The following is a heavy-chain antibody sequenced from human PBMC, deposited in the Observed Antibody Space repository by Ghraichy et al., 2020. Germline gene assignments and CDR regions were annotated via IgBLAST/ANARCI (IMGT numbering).Heavy chain of an antibody. V-gene: IGHV4-30-2*01. CDR1: GGSISSGGYS. J-gene: IGHJ2*01. CDR2: IYHSGST. D-gene: IGHD2-15*01. CDR3: ARVDRWYSFFWYFDL. Sequence: SETLSLTCAVSGGSISSGGYSWSWIRQPPGKGLEWIGYIYHSGSTYYNPSLKSRVTISVDRSKNQFSLKLSSVTAADTAVYYCARVDRWYSFFWYFDLWGRGTLVTVSS.